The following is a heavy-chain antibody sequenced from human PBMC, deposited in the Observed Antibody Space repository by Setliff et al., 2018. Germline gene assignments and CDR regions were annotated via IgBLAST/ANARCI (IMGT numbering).Heavy chain of an antibody. CDR3: AREETLGATLYYYGMDV. V-gene: IGHV1-8*01. D-gene: IGHD1-26*01. CDR2: MNPNSGNT. J-gene: IGHJ6*02. Sequence: ASVKVSCKASGYTFTSYDINWVRQAAGRGLEWMGWMNPNSGNTGYAQKFQGRVTMTRNTSISTAYMELSSLRSEDTAVYYCAREETLGATLYYYGMDVWGQGTTVTVSS. CDR1: GYTFTSYD.